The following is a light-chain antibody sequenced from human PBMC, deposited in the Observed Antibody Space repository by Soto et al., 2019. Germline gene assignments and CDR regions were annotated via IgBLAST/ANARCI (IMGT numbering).Light chain of an antibody. Sequence: QSALTQPPSASGSPGQSVTISCTGTSSDVGGYNYVSWYQQHPGKAPKLMIYEVSKRPSGVPDRFSGSKSGNTASLTVSGLQAEDEADYYCSSYAGSNNHVVFGGGTSSPS. CDR2: EVS. V-gene: IGLV2-8*01. CDR1: SSDVGGYNY. CDR3: SSYAGSNNHVV. J-gene: IGLJ2*01.